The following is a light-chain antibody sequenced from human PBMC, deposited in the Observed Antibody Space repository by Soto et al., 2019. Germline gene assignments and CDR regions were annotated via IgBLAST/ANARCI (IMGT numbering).Light chain of an antibody. CDR2: GAS. V-gene: IGKV3-15*01. Sequence: EIVMTQSPATLSVSPGERATLSCRASQSVSSNLAWYQQKPGQGPRLLIYGASTRATGIPGRFSGSGSGTDFTLTISRLEPEDFAVYHCQQYGTSPWTFGQGTKVDIK. CDR1: QSVSSN. CDR3: QQYGTSPWT. J-gene: IGKJ1*01.